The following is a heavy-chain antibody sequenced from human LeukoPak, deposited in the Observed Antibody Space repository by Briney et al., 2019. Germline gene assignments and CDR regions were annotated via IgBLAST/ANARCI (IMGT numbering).Heavy chain of an antibody. Sequence: SETLSLTCTVSGGSISSYYWSWIRQPPGKGLEWIGYIYYSGNANYNPSLKSRVTISVDTSKNQFSLKLSSVTAADTAVYYCAKQEFRAGFDYWGQGTLSPSPQ. CDR3: AKQEFRAGFDY. V-gene: IGHV4-59*01. CDR2: IYYSGNA. J-gene: IGHJ4*02. D-gene: IGHD6-13*01. CDR1: GGSISSYY.